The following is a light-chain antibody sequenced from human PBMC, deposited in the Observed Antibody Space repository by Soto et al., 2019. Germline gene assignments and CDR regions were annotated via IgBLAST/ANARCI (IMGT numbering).Light chain of an antibody. V-gene: IGLV8-61*01. CDR1: SGSVSSNFY. Sequence: QTVVTQEPSFSVSPGGTVTLTCGLSSGSVSSNFYPSWYQQTPGQPPRTLIYSTNTRSSGVPDRFSGSILGSKAALTITGAQADDESDYYCVLYMGNGISVFGGGTQLTVL. J-gene: IGLJ2*01. CDR3: VLYMGNGISV. CDR2: STN.